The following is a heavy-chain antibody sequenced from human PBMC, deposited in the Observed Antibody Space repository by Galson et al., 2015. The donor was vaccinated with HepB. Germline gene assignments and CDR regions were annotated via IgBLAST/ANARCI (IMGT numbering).Heavy chain of an antibody. Sequence: CAISGDSVSSHSAAWNWIRQSPLRGLEWLGRTYYRSKWYNDYAVSVKSRITINPDTSKNQFSLQLNSVTPEDTAVYYCAREGGDGYNWGFDYWGQGTLVTVSS. J-gene: IGHJ4*02. D-gene: IGHD5-24*01. CDR3: AREGGDGYNWGFDY. CDR1: GDSVSSHSAA. CDR2: TYYRSKWYN. V-gene: IGHV6-1*01.